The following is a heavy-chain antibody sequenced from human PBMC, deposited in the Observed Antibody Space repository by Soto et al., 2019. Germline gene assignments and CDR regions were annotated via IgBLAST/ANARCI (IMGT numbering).Heavy chain of an antibody. V-gene: IGHV3-7*01. D-gene: IGHD1-1*01. Sequence: GGSLRLSCAASGFTFSSYWMSWFRQAPGKGLEWVANIKQDGSEENYVDSVKGRFTISRDNAKNALYLQMNSLRVEDTAVYYCARQIRPRLWGKGTRVTVAS. CDR1: GFTFSSYW. CDR2: IKQDGSEE. J-gene: IGHJ6*04. CDR3: ARQIRPRL.